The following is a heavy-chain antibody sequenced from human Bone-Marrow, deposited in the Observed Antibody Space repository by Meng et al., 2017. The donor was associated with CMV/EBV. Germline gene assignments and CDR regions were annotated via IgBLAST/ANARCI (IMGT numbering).Heavy chain of an antibody. J-gene: IGHJ4*02. Sequence: ETLSLTCAASRFTFSSYSMNWVRQAPGKGLEWISYISSSSGTMYYANSVKGRFTISRDNAKSSLYLQMNSLRVEDTAVYFCARGGGTYSGDDWGQGARVTSYS. CDR3: ARGGGTYSGDD. CDR2: ISSSSGTM. CDR1: RFTFSSYS. V-gene: IGHV3-48*04. D-gene: IGHD1-26*01.